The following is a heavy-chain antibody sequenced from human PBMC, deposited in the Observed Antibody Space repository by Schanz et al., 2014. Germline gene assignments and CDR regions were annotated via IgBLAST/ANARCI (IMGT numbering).Heavy chain of an antibody. Sequence: QVLLVQSGAEVKQPGASVKVSCKASGYTFTGYYIQWVRQAPGQGLEWMGWISADNGNTNYAQRLQGRVTMTTDTSTSTVYMELSSLRSEDTAVYYCASALTTWGGMDVWGQGTTVTVSS. CDR3: ASALTTWGGMDV. J-gene: IGHJ6*02. V-gene: IGHV1-18*04. CDR2: ISADNGNT. CDR1: GYTFTGYY. D-gene: IGHD4-4*01.